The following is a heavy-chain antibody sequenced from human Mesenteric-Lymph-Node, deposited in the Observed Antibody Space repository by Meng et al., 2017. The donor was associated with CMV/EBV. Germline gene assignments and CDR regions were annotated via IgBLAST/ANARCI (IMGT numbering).Heavy chain of an antibody. Sequence: SLKISCAASGFTFDDYAMHWVRQAPGKGLEWVSGITWNGGILGYADSVKGRFTISRDSAKNSLYLQMNSLRPEDTALYYCGKDINPGGLEHWGQGTLVTVSS. CDR1: GFTFDDYA. D-gene: IGHD3-10*01. CDR2: ITWNGGIL. J-gene: IGHJ1*01. CDR3: GKDINPGGLEH. V-gene: IGHV3-9*01.